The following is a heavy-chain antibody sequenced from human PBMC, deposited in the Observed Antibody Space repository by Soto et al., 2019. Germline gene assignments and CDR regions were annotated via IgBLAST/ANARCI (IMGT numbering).Heavy chain of an antibody. V-gene: IGHV3-30-3*01. CDR2: ISYDGSNK. Sequence: PGGSLRLSCAASGFTFSSYAMHWVRQAPGKGLEWVAVISYDGSNKYYADSVKGRFTISRDNSKNTLYLQMNSLRAEDTAVYYCARDLYSSGLSVDYWGQGTLVTVSS. J-gene: IGHJ4*02. CDR3: ARDLYSSGLSVDY. D-gene: IGHD6-19*01. CDR1: GFTFSSYA.